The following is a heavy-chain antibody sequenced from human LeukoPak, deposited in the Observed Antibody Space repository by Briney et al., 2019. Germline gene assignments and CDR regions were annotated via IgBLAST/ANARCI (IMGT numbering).Heavy chain of an antibody. J-gene: IGHJ4*02. CDR2: INHSGST. Sequence: PSETLSLTCAVYGGSFSGYYWSWIRQPPGKGLEWIGEINHSGSTNYNPSLKSRVTISVDTSKNQFSLKLSSVTAADTAVYYCATTIGSGPAYFDYWGQGTLVTVSS. D-gene: IGHD6-19*01. CDR1: GGSFSGYY. CDR3: ATTIGSGPAYFDY. V-gene: IGHV4-34*01.